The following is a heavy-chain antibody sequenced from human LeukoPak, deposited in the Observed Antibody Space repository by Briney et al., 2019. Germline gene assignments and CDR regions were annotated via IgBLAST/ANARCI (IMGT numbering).Heavy chain of an antibody. CDR1: GDTFTGYY. Sequence: GASVKVSCKASGDTFTGYYMHWVRQAPGQGLEWMGWINPNSGGTNYAQKFQGRVTMTRDTSISTAYMELSRLRSDDTAVYYCARVRGYCSSTRCYYYYMDVWGKGTTVTVSS. CDR3: ARVRGYCSSTRCYYYYMDV. J-gene: IGHJ6*03. CDR2: INPNSGGT. D-gene: IGHD2-2*01. V-gene: IGHV1-2*02.